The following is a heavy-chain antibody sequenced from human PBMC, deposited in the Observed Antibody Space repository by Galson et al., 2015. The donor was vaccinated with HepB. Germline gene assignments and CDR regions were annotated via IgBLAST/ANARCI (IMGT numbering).Heavy chain of an antibody. Sequence: CAVYGGSFSGYYWSWIRQPPGKGLEWIGEINHSGSTNYNPSLKSRVTISVDTSKNQFSLKLSSVTAADTAVYYCARGEERLGDFDYWGQGTLVTVSS. CDR1: GGSFSGYY. CDR3: ARGEERLGDFDY. CDR2: INHSGST. J-gene: IGHJ4*02. V-gene: IGHV4-34*01. D-gene: IGHD2-15*01.